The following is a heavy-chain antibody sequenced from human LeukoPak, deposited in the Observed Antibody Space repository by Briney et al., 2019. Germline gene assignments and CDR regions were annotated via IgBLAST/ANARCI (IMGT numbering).Heavy chain of an antibody. J-gene: IGHJ3*02. CDR3: ARAGGRAFDI. CDR1: GGTFSSYA. CDR2: IIPIIGTA. D-gene: IGHD1-26*01. Sequence: EASVKVSCKASGGTFSSYAISWVRQAPGQGLEWMGGIIPIIGTANYAQKLQGRVTMTADKSTSTAYMELSSLRSEDTAVYYCARAGGRAFDIWGQGTMVTVSS. V-gene: IGHV1-69*06.